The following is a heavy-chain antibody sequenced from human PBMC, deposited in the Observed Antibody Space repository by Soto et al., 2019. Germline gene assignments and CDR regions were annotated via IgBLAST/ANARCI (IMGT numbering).Heavy chain of an antibody. J-gene: IGHJ5*02. CDR3: ARLYCSSSTCDSWFDP. Sequence: GSLKISCTGFGYTFTTFWISWVRQMPGRGLEWMGRIDPRDSYTNYSPSFQGHVTIPVDKSISTAYLQWGSLKASDTAMYYCARLYCSSSTCDSWFDPWGQGTLVTVSS. D-gene: IGHD2-2*01. CDR2: IDPRDSYT. V-gene: IGHV5-10-1*01. CDR1: GYTFTTFW.